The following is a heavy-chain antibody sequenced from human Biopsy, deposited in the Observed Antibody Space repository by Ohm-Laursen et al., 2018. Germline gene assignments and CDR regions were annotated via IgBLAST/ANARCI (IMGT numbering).Heavy chain of an antibody. J-gene: IGHJ4*02. Sequence: SLRLSCAASGFIFDDYAMHWVRQAPGKGLEWVSTISGSGGSTYYADSVKGRFTISRDASKNTLYLLMNSLRAEDTAMYYCAKDSGGSPLGELFHWGQGNLATVSS. CDR3: AKDSGGSPLGELFH. D-gene: IGHD3-16*01. CDR1: GFIFDDYA. V-gene: IGHV3-23*01. CDR2: ISGSGGST.